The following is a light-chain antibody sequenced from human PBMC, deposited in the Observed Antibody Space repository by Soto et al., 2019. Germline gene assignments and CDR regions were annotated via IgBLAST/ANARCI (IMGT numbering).Light chain of an antibody. V-gene: IGKV1-33*01. CDR1: QDISNY. J-gene: IGKJ3*01. CDR3: QQYDNLTPDT. CDR2: DAS. Sequence: DIQMTQSPSSLSASVGDRVTITCKASQDISNYLNWYQQKPGKAPKLLIYDASNLETGVPSRFSGSGSGTDFTFTISSLQPEDSATYYCQQYDNLTPDTFGPGTKVDIK.